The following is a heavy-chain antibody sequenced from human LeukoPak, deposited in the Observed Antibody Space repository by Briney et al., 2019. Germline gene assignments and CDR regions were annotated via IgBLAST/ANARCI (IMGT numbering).Heavy chain of an antibody. CDR2: ISSSSSTI. Sequence: GGSLRLSCAASGFTFSSYSMNWVRQAPGKGLEWVSYISSSSSTIYYADSVKGRFTISRDNAKNSLYLQMNSLRAEDTAVYYCARDGPQMAAPFDYWGQGTLSPSPQ. CDR3: ARDGPQMAAPFDY. D-gene: IGHD6-6*01. J-gene: IGHJ4*02. CDR1: GFTFSSYS. V-gene: IGHV3-48*01.